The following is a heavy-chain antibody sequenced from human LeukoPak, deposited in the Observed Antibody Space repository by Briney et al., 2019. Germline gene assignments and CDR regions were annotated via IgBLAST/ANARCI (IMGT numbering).Heavy chain of an antibody. Sequence: SETLSLTCTVSGGSISSGDYYWSWIRQPPGKGLEWIGYIYYSGSTYYNPSLKSRVTISVDTSKNQFSLKLGSVTAADTAVYYCASESAGYRGYYFDYWGQGTLVTVSS. V-gene: IGHV4-30-4*08. CDR1: GGSISSGDYY. J-gene: IGHJ4*02. D-gene: IGHD4-23*01. CDR3: ASESAGYRGYYFDY. CDR2: IYYSGST.